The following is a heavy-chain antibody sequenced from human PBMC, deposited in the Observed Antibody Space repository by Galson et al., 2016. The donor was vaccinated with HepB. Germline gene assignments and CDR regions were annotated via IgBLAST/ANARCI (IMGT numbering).Heavy chain of an antibody. J-gene: IGHJ6*02. D-gene: IGHD6-6*01. V-gene: IGHV1-18*01. CDR2: ISAYNGHT. Sequence: SVKVSCKASGYTFTNYGIRWVRQAPGQGLEWMGWISAYNGHTNYAQKLQGRVTMTTDTSTSTAYMELRSLRSDDTAVYYCARKDGEAAQNYYYQYYGVDVWGPGTTVSVSS. CDR1: GYTFTNYG. CDR3: ARKDGEAAQNYYYQYYGVDV.